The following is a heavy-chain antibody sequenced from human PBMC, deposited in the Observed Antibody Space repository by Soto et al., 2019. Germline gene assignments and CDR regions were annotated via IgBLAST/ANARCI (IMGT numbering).Heavy chain of an antibody. CDR3: ARSSAPDEYNWSDP. D-gene: IGHD3-22*01. Sequence: PSETLSLTCAVSGGSISSGGYYWSWIRQHPGKGLEWIGYIYYSGSTYYNPSLKSRVTISVDTSKNQFSLKLSSVTAADTAVYYCARSSAPDEYNWSDPWGQGTLVTVSS. V-gene: IGHV4-31*11. J-gene: IGHJ5*02. CDR1: GGSISSGGYY. CDR2: IYYSGST.